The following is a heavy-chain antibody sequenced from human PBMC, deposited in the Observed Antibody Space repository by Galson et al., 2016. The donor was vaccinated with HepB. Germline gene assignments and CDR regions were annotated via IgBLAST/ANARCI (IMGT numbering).Heavy chain of an antibody. V-gene: IGHV4-59*01. CDR3: ARDRKSRERFSYGMDV. CDR1: AGSITSNY. J-gene: IGHJ6*02. Sequence: SETLSLTCTVSAGSITSNYWNWIRQPPGKGLEWNGYMYYSGNTNYNPSFESRVTISIDTSKNQVSLRLTSVTAADTAVYYCARDRKSRERFSYGMDVWGQGITVSVSS. D-gene: IGHD3-3*01. CDR2: MYYSGNT.